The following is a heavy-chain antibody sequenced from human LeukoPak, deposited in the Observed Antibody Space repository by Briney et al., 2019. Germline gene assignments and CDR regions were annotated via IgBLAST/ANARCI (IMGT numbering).Heavy chain of an antibody. CDR3: ARMGYCTNGVWYTVHLGDY. Sequence: ASVKVSCKASGYTFTSYDINWVRQATGQGLEWMGWMNPNSGNTGYAQKFQGRVTITRNTSISTAYMELSSLRSEDTAVYYCARMGYCTNGVWYTVHLGDYWGQGTLVTVSS. V-gene: IGHV1-8*01. CDR1: GYTFTSYD. D-gene: IGHD2-8*01. J-gene: IGHJ4*02. CDR2: MNPNSGNT.